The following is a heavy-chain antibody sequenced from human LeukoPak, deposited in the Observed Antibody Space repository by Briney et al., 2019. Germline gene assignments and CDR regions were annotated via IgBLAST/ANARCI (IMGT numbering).Heavy chain of an antibody. Sequence: SETLSLTCAVYGGSFSGYYWSWIRQPPGKGLEWIGEINHSGSTNYNPSLKSRVTISVDTSKNQFSLKLSSVTAADTAVYYCARDDSSIDYWGQGTLVTVSS. CDR1: GGSFSGYY. CDR2: INHSGST. J-gene: IGHJ4*02. CDR3: ARDDSSIDY. D-gene: IGHD3-16*01. V-gene: IGHV4-34*01.